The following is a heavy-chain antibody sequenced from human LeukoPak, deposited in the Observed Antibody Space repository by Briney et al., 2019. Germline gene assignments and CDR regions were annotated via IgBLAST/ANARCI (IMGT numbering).Heavy chain of an antibody. J-gene: IGHJ2*01. CDR3: ARSKPAAMFYWYFDL. Sequence: SETLSLTCDVSGDSITSYYWSWIRQPPGKGLEWIGYVFYTGSTNYTPSLKSRVTISQDTPKNQVSLRLSSVTAADTATYYCARSKPAAMFYWYFDLWGRGTLVTVSS. V-gene: IGHV4-59*01. CDR1: GDSITSYY. CDR2: VFYTGST. D-gene: IGHD2-2*01.